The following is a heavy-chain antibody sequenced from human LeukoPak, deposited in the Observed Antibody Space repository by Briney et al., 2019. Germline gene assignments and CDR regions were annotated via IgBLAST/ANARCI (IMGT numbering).Heavy chain of an antibody. CDR2: IIQDGSDI. CDR1: GLTFTTDW. Sequence: GGSLSPSRAPSGLTFTTDWMSGVGQPPGERVECLAKIIQDGSDIYYVASMKGRFTISRDNCKTSLYLKITSLRADDTAVYYCARDQGSMIVVRTTNWFFDLWGRGTLVTVSS. J-gene: IGHJ2*01. D-gene: IGHD3-22*01. CDR3: ARDQGSMIVVRTTNWFFDL. V-gene: IGHV3-7*01.